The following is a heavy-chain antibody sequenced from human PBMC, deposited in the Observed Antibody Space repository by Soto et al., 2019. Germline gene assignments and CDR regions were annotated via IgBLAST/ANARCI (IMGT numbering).Heavy chain of an antibody. Sequence: QVQLVESGGGVVQPGRSLRLSCAASGFTFSSYGMHWVRQAPGKGLEWVAVVSYDGTNNYYRESVKGRFTISRDNSKNTLFLQMNSLRAEDTAVYFCAKGDCSGGRCYFSAFDIWGQGTMVTVSS. CDR2: VSYDGTNN. CDR3: AKGDCSGGRCYFSAFDI. CDR1: GFTFSSYG. D-gene: IGHD2-15*01. V-gene: IGHV3-30*18. J-gene: IGHJ3*02.